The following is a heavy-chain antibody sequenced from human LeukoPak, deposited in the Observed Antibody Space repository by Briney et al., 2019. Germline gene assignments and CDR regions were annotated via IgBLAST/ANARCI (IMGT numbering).Heavy chain of an antibody. Sequence: GGSLRLSCTASGFIFSNYWMTWFRQAPGKGLEWGAQINQDGSKEYYIDSVKARFSISRDNARNSLSLQMNSLRAEDTAVYYCVRDGGVSGYDLLDYWGQGTLVTVSS. J-gene: IGHJ4*02. CDR3: VRDGGVSGYDLLDY. CDR1: GFIFSNYW. V-gene: IGHV3-7*01. D-gene: IGHD5-12*01. CDR2: INQDGSKE.